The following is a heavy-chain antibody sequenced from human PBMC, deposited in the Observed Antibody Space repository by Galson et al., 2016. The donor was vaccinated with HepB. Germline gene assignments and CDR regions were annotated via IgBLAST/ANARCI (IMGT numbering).Heavy chain of an antibody. Sequence: SETLSLTCSVSGAPISSLNWWSWVRQTPGKGLEWIGEIYHSGSTYYNPSLKSRVTISLDKSKNHFSLKLTSVTAADTAVYYCARDAAVADSRTHYGLDVWGQGTTVTVSS. CDR3: ARDAAVADSRTHYGLDV. J-gene: IGHJ6*02. D-gene: IGHD4-23*01. CDR1: GAPISSLNW. CDR2: IYHSGST. V-gene: IGHV4-4*02.